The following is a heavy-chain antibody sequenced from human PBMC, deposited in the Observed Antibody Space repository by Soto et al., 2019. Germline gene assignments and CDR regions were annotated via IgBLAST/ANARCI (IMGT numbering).Heavy chain of an antibody. CDR2: ISYDGINK. CDR1: GFTFSSYG. V-gene: IGHV3-30*18. D-gene: IGHD1-1*01. CDR3: AKSVYNWNDGFFDY. J-gene: IGHJ4*02. Sequence: ESGGGVVLPGRSLRLSCAASGFTFSSYGMHWVRQAPGKGLEWVAVISYDGINKYYADSVKGRFTISRDNSKNTLYLQMNSLRAEDTAVYYCAKSVYNWNDGFFDYWGQGTLVTVSS.